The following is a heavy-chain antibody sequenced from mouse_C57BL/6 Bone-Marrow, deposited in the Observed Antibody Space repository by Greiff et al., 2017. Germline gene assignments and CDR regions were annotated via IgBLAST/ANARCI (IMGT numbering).Heavy chain of an antibody. D-gene: IGHD2-1*01. Sequence: QVQLQQPGAELVKPGASVKLSCKASGYTFTSYWMHWVKQRPGQGLEWIGMIHPNSGSTNYNEKFKSKATLTVDKSSSTAYMQLSSLTSEDSAVYYCARTGIYYGNFWFAYWGQGTLVTDSA. CDR3: ARTGIYYGNFWFAY. CDR1: GYTFTSYW. CDR2: IHPNSGST. J-gene: IGHJ3*01. V-gene: IGHV1-64*01.